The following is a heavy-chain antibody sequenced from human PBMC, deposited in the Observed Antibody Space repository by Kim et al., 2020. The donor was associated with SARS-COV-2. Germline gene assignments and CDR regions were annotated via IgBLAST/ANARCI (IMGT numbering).Heavy chain of an antibody. V-gene: IGHV3-11*01. CDR1: GFTFSDYY. D-gene: IGHD3-22*01. CDR3: ARVRVSITMIVVVREPPDY. Sequence: GGSLRLSCAASGFTFSDYYMSWIRQAPGKGLEWVSYISSSGSTKYYADSVKGRFTTSRDNAKNSLYLQMNSLRAEDTAVYYCARVRVSITMIVVVREPPDYWGQGTLVTVSS. CDR2: ISSSGSTK. J-gene: IGHJ4*02.